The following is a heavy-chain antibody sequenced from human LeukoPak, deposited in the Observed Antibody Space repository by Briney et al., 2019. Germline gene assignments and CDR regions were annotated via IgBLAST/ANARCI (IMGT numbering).Heavy chain of an antibody. CDR3: ARDGRDGYRPFDY. D-gene: IGHD5-24*01. J-gene: IGHJ4*02. CDR2: ISSSSSYI. CDR1: GFTFSSYS. V-gene: IGHV3-21*01. Sequence: PGRSLRLSCAASGFTFSSYSMNWVRQAPGKGLEWVSSISSSSSYIYYADSVKGRFTISRDNAKNSLYLQMNSLRAEDTAVYYCARDGRDGYRPFDYWGQGTLVTVSS.